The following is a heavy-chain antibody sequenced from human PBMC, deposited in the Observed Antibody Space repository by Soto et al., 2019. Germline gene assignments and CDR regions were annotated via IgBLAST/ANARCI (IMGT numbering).Heavy chain of an antibody. CDR2: IWYDGSNK. Sequence: PGGSLRLSCAASGFTFSSYGMHWVRQAPGKGLEWVAVIWYDGSNKYYADSVKGRFTISRDNSKNTLYLQMNSLRAEDTAVYYCARANDYSNYESSYYYYYYMDVWGKGTTVTAP. CDR3: ARANDYSNYESSYYYYYYMDV. J-gene: IGHJ6*03. D-gene: IGHD4-4*01. V-gene: IGHV3-33*01. CDR1: GFTFSSYG.